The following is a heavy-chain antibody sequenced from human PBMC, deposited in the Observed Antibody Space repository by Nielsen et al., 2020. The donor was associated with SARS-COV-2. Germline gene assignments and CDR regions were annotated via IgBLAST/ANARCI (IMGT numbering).Heavy chain of an antibody. CDR2: IWYDGSNK. D-gene: IGHD5-12*01. Sequence: GESLKISCAASGLTFSSYGMHWVRQAPGKGLEWVAVIWYDGSNKYYADSVKGRFTISRDNSKNTLYLQMNSLRAEDTAVYYCAREQGGGYDDWGQGTLVTVSS. CDR3: AREQGGGYDD. CDR1: GLTFSSYG. V-gene: IGHV3-33*01. J-gene: IGHJ4*02.